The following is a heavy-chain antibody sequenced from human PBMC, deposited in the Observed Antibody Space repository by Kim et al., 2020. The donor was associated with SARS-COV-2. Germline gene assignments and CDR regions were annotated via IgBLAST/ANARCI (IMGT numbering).Heavy chain of an antibody. CDR1: GGSISSGGYY. Sequence: SETLSLTCTVSGGSISSGGYYWSWIRQHPGKGLEWIGYIYYSGSTYYNPSLKSRVTISVDTSKNQFSLKLSSVTAADTAVYYCARFSGPWGSVVKPHGGDDYYYGMDVWGQGTTVTVSS. CDR3: ARFSGPWGSVVKPHGGDDYYYGMDV. D-gene: IGHD3-22*01. V-gene: IGHV4-31*03. J-gene: IGHJ6*02. CDR2: IYYSGST.